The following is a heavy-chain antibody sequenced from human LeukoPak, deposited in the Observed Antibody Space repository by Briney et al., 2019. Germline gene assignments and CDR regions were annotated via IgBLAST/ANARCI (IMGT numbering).Heavy chain of an antibody. CDR3: AELGITMIGGV. CDR1: GFTFTSYS. J-gene: IGHJ6*04. V-gene: IGHV3-7*01. Sequence: GGSLRLSCAASGFTFTSYSMGWVRQAPGKGLEWVANIKHDGREKYYVDSLKGRFTISRDNAKNSLYLQMNSLRAEDTAVYYCAELGITMIGGVWGKGTTVTISS. CDR2: IKHDGREK. D-gene: IGHD3-10*02.